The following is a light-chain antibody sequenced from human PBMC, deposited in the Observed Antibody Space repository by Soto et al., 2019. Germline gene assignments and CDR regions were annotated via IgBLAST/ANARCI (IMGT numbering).Light chain of an antibody. Sequence: EIVWTQSPATLSLSPGERATLSCRASQSVSSYLAWYQQKPGQAPRLLIYDASNRATGIPARFSGSGSGTDFTLTISSLEPEDFAVYYCQQRSNWPPITFSQGTRLEIK. CDR2: DAS. CDR1: QSVSSY. CDR3: QQRSNWPPIT. J-gene: IGKJ5*01. V-gene: IGKV3-11*01.